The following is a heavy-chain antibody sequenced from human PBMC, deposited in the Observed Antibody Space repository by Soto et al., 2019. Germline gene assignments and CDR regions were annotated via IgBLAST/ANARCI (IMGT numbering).Heavy chain of an antibody. CDR1: GYTFTSYG. J-gene: IGHJ2*01. CDR2: ISAYNGNT. Sequence: ASVKVSCKASGYTFTSYGISWVRQAPGQGLEWMGWISAYNGNTNYAQKLQGRVTMTTDTSTSTAHMELRSLRSDDTAVYYCARDVSIAAAYWYFDLWGRGTLVTVSS. CDR3: ARDVSIAAAYWYFDL. D-gene: IGHD6-13*01. V-gene: IGHV1-18*01.